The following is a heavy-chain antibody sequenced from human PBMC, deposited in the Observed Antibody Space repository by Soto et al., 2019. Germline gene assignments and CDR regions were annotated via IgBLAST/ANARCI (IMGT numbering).Heavy chain of an antibody. CDR1: GFTFSSYS. V-gene: IGHV3-21*06. J-gene: IGHJ4*02. D-gene: IGHD5-12*01. CDR3: ARPNRDVVITIESFDY. Sequence: PGGSLRLSCSASGFTFSSYSMNWVRRAPGKGLEWVSSISIGSSYVYYADSVRGRFTISRDNAKNSLFLQMNSLRAEDTAVYYCARPNRDVVITIESFDYWGLGTLVTVSS. CDR2: ISIGSSYV.